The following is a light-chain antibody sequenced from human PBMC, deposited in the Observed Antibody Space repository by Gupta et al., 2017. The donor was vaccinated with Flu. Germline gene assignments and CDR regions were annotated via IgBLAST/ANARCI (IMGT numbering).Light chain of an antibody. CDR2: DVS. Sequence: EIVLTQSPATLSLSQGERATLSCRASQSVRNSLAWYQQKPGQAPRLLIYDVSNRATGIPARFSGSGSGTDFTLTITSLEAEDVAVYYCQQRSTWLSVTFGGGTRVEIK. V-gene: IGKV3-11*01. CDR3: QQRSTWLSVT. CDR1: QSVRNS. J-gene: IGKJ4*01.